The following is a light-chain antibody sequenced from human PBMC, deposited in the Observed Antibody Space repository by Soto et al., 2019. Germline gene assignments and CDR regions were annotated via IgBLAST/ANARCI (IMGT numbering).Light chain of an antibody. J-gene: IGKJ3*01. Sequence: EIVLTQSRGTLSLSPGERATLSCRASQSVSSTYLGWYQQKPGQAPRLLISGASNRATGIPDRFSGSGSGTDFTLTISRLAPEDFAVYYCQQFGTIPFTFGPGTKVDIK. CDR1: QSVSSTY. CDR2: GAS. V-gene: IGKV3-20*01. CDR3: QQFGTIPFT.